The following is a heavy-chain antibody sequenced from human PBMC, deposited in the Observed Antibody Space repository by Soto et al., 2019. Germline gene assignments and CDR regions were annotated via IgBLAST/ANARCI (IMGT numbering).Heavy chain of an antibody. D-gene: IGHD3-3*01. CDR1: GYSFTSYL. V-gene: IGHV5-10-1*01. CDR2: IDPSDSYT. J-gene: IGHJ6*01. Sequence: GESLKIYFKGSGYSFTSYLISWVRQMPVKGLEWMGRIDPSDSYTNYSPSFQGHVTISPDKSISPAYLPWSSLKASDTAMYYCARHIITLFGVGNYVMDVWGGRTT. CDR3: ARHIITLFGVGNYVMDV.